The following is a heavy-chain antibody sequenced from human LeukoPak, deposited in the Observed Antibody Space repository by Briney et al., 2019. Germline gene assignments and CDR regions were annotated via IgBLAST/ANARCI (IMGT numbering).Heavy chain of an antibody. CDR2: IYHSGST. J-gene: IGHJ4*02. CDR3: AVSSWYWNFDY. CDR1: GGSISSGGYY. V-gene: IGHV4-30-2*01. Sequence: SETLSLTCTVSGGSISSGGYYWSWIRQPPGKGLEWIGYIYHSGSTYYNPSLKSRVTISVDTSKNQFSLKLSSVTAADTTVYYCAVSSWYWNFDYWGQGTLVTVSS. D-gene: IGHD6-13*01.